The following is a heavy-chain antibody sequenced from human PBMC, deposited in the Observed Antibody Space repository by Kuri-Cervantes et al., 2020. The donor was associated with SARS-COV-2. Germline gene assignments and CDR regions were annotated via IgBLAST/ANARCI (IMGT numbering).Heavy chain of an antibody. Sequence: GGSLRLSCAASGFTVTNNYMSWVRQAPGKGLEWVSLIYSGGSIRYADSVKGRFIISRDISKNTLSLQMNSLRAEDTAVYYCARSFDYWGLGTRVTCSS. V-gene: IGHV3-53*01. CDR3: ARSFDY. CDR2: IYSGGSI. J-gene: IGHJ4*02. CDR1: GFTVTNNY.